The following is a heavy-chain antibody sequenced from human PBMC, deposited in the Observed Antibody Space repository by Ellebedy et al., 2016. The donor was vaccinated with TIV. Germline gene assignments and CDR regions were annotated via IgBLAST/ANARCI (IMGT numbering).Heavy chain of an antibody. Sequence: ASVKVSCKPSGNTFSIYAIHWVRQAPGQSLEWMGWINTDNGNTKYSQKFQGRVTITRDTSASTAYMELSSLRSEDTAVYYCARHAMVGLIAAAGLDHFDYWGQGTLVTVSS. CDR3: ARHAMVGLIAAAGLDHFDY. CDR2: INTDNGNT. D-gene: IGHD6-13*01. V-gene: IGHV1-3*04. J-gene: IGHJ4*02. CDR1: GNTFSIYA.